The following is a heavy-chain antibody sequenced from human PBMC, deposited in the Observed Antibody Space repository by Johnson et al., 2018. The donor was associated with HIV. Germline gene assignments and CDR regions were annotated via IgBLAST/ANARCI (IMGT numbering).Heavy chain of an antibody. J-gene: IGHJ3*02. Sequence: QVQVVESGGGVVQPGRSLRLSCAASAFTFSTYAMQWVRQAPGKGLEWVTLISFDGSNKYYADSVKGRFTISRDNSKNTLYLQMHSLSAEDTAVYYCASSFYQQLRAFDIWGQGTMVTVSS. CDR3: ASSFYQQLRAFDI. CDR1: AFTFSTYA. V-gene: IGHV3-30*14. CDR2: ISFDGSNK. D-gene: IGHD6-13*01.